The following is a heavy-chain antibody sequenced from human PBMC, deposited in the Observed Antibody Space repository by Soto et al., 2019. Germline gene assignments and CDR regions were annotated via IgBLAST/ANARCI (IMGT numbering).Heavy chain of an antibody. CDR2: ISGSGGST. J-gene: IGHJ4*02. CDR1: GFTFSSYA. V-gene: IGHV3-23*01. CDR3: AKARAQYYDFWSGYPVDY. Sequence: PGGSLRLSCAASGFTFSSYAMSWVRQAPGKGLEWVSAISGSGGSTYYADSVKGRFTISRDNSKNTLYLQMSSLRAEDTAVYYCAKARAQYYDFWSGYPVDYWGQGTLVTVSS. D-gene: IGHD3-3*01.